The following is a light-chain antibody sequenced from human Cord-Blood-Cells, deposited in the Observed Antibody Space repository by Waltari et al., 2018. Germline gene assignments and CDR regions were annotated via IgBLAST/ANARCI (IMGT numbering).Light chain of an antibody. Sequence: DIVMTQTPLSLSVTPGQQTSISFKSSQSLLHSDGKTSLYRYLQKPGQSPQLLIYEVFRRCSGVPVRFRGSGSGTDFTLKISRVEAEDVGVYYCMQGIHLPTFGQGTKVEIK. V-gene: IGKV2-29*02. CDR2: EVF. CDR1: QSLLHSDGKTS. CDR3: MQGIHLPT. J-gene: IGKJ1*01.